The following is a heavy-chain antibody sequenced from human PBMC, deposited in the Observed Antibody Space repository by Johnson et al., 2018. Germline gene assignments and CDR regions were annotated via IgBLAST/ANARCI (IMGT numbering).Heavy chain of an antibody. CDR1: GFTFSSYS. Sequence: VQLVESGGGLVKPGGSLRLSCAASGFTFSSYSMNWVRQAPGKGLEWVSSISSSSSYIYYADSVKGRFTISSDNAKNSLYLQMNSLRAEDTGVYYCARGRFTIFGVVIPYYYYGMDVWGQGTTVTVSS. J-gene: IGHJ6*02. CDR2: ISSSSSYI. V-gene: IGHV3-21*01. D-gene: IGHD3-3*01. CDR3: ARGRFTIFGVVIPYYYYGMDV.